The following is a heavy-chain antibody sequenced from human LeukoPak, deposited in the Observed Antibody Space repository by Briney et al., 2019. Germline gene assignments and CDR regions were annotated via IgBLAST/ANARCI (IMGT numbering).Heavy chain of an antibody. Sequence: SATLSLTCTVSGGSVSRYYWSWIRQPPGKGLEWIGYIYYSGSNNYNTSLKSRVTISVDTSKNQFSLKLSSVTAADTAVYYCARQWVTTGYYYGMYVGGQGTTVTVSS. J-gene: IGHJ6*02. CDR3: ARQWVTTGYYYGMYV. D-gene: IGHD4-17*01. CDR2: IYYSGSN. CDR1: GGSVSRYY. V-gene: IGHV4-59*08.